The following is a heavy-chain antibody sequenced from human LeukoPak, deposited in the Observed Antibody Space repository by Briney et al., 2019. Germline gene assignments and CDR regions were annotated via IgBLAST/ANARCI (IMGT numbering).Heavy chain of an antibody. CDR3: VKDRSGGSYGM. CDR1: GFTFSNSG. CDR2: ISSNGGST. J-gene: IGHJ4*02. Sequence: GGSLRLSCSASGFTFSNSGMHWVRQAPGKGLECVSAISSNGGSTYYADSVKGRFTISRDNSKNTLYLQMSSLRAEDTAVYYCVKDRSGGSYGMWGQGTLLTVSS. V-gene: IGHV3-64D*09. D-gene: IGHD1-26*01.